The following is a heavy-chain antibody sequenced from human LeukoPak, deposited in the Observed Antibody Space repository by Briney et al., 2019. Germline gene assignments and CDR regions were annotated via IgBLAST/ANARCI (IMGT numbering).Heavy chain of an antibody. CDR2: NSGSGGST. CDR1: GFTFSSYA. V-gene: IGHV3-23*01. J-gene: IGHJ3*02. CDR3: AKNMRTSPQSVVVPAAPYDAFDI. D-gene: IGHD2-2*01. Sequence: GGSLRLSCAASGFTFSSYAMSWVRQAPGKGLEWVSANSGSGGSTCYADSVKGRFTISRDNSKNTLYLQMNSLRAEDTAVYYCAKNMRTSPQSVVVPAAPYDAFDIWGQGTMVTVSS.